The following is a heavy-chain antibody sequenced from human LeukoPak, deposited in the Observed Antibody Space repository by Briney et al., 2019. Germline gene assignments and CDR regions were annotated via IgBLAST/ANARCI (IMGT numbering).Heavy chain of an antibody. Sequence: KSSQTLSLTCAVSGGSISSGGYSWSWIRQPPGKGLEWIGYIYHSGSTYYNPSLKSRVTISVDRPKNQFSLKLSSVTAADTAVYNCARGRGYYDSSGYNNWFDPWGQGTLVTVSS. V-gene: IGHV4-30-2*01. D-gene: IGHD3-22*01. J-gene: IGHJ5*02. CDR3: ARGRGYYDSSGYNNWFDP. CDR1: GGSISSGGYS. CDR2: IYHSGST.